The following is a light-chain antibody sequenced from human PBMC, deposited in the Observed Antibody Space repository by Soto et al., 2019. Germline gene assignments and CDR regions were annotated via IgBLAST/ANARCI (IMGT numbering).Light chain of an antibody. CDR3: NSYTSSSNDV. V-gene: IGLV2-14*01. Sequence: QSALTQPASVSGSPGQSITISCTGRSSDIGTYNYVSWYQQHPGRAPKLIIYEVSNRPSGISDGFSGSESDNTPSLAISGLQAEDEADYYCNSYTSSSNDVFGTGTKLTVL. J-gene: IGLJ1*01. CDR2: EVS. CDR1: SSDIGTYNY.